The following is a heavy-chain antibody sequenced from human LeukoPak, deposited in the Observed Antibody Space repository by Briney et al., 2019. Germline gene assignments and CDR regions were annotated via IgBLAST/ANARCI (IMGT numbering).Heavy chain of an antibody. Sequence: LPGGSLRLSCAASGFTVSNNYMSWVRQAPGKGLEWVSIIYTGGSTYYADSVKGRFTISRDKSKNTLYLQMNSLRVEDTAVFYCARDRTKGLTHMDVWGKGTTVTVSS. CDR3: ARDRTKGLTHMDV. V-gene: IGHV3-66*01. D-gene: IGHD1-7*01. CDR1: GFTVSNNY. J-gene: IGHJ6*03. CDR2: IYTGGST.